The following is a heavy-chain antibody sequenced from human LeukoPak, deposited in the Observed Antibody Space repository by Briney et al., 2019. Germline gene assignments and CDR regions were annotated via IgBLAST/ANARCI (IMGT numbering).Heavy chain of an antibody. J-gene: IGHJ4*02. D-gene: IGHD3-3*01. CDR3: AYEGDFEY. CDR1: GFTFRNYP. Sequence: GGSLRLSCAASGFTFRNYPMHWVRQAPGKGLEWVALISYDGRKKFYADSAKDRFSISRDNSKNTLYLQLNSLRAEDTAVYYCAYEGDFEYWGQGTLVTVS. V-gene: IGHV3-30*04. CDR2: ISYDGRKK.